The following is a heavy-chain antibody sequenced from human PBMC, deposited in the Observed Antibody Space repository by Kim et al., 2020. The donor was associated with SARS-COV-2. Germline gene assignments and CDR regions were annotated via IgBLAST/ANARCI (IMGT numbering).Heavy chain of an antibody. CDR2: IYPDDSDT. CDR3: VRAEIRGKAFDY. J-gene: IGHJ4*02. CDR1: GYNFLNNW. Sequence: GESLKISCKGLGYNFLNNWIGWVRQMPGKGLEFMGLIYPDDSDTRYSPSFQGQVTISADKSLNIAYLQWNSLQAWDTAIYYCVRAEIRGKAFDYWGLGTVVTVS. D-gene: IGHD3-10*01. V-gene: IGHV5-51*01.